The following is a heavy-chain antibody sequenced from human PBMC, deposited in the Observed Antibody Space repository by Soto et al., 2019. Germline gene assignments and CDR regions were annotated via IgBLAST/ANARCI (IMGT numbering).Heavy chain of an antibody. V-gene: IGHV3-33*01. CDR3: ARAVYGDYVDYYCDY. Sequence: QVQLVASGGGVVQPGRSLRLSCAASGFTFSSSGMHWIRQAPGKGLEWVAVIWYDGSNKYYADSVKGRFTISRDNSKNTLYLQMNSLRAEDMAVYYCARAVYGDYVDYYCDYWGQGTLVTVSS. CDR2: IWYDGSNK. J-gene: IGHJ4*02. D-gene: IGHD4-17*01. CDR1: GFTFSSSG.